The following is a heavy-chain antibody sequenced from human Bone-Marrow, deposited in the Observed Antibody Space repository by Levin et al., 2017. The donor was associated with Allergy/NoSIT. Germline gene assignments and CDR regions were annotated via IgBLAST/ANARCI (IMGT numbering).Heavy chain of an antibody. CDR1: GYTFTSYY. V-gene: IGHV1-46*01. CDR3: ARETILGYSYGSYYYYMDV. Sequence: ASVKVSCKASGYTFTSYYMHWVRQAPGQGLEWMGIINPSGGSTSYAQKFQGRVTMTRDTSTSTVYMELSSLRSEDTAVYYCARETILGYSYGSYYYYMDVWGKGTTVTVSS. J-gene: IGHJ6*03. D-gene: IGHD5-18*01. CDR2: INPSGGST.